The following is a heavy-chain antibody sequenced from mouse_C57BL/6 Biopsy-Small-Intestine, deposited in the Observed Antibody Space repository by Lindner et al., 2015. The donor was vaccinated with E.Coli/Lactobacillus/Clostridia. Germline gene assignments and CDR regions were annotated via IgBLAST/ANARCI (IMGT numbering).Heavy chain of an antibody. CDR1: GYTFTDYN. CDR2: INPNNGGT. CDR3: ARIGVYYYGSSPYYAMDY. J-gene: IGHJ4*01. V-gene: IGHV1-22*01. Sequence: VQLQESGPELVKPGASVKMSCKASGYTFTDYNMHWVKQSHGKSLEWIGYINPNNGGTSYNQKFKGKATLTVNKSSSTAYMELRSLTSEDSAVYYCARIGVYYYGSSPYYAMDYWGQGTSVTVSS. D-gene: IGHD1-1*01.